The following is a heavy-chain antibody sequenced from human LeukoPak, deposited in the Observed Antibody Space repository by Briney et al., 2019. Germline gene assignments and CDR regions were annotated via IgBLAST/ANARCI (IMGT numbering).Heavy chain of an antibody. CDR3: ATDNYGFWSGSLY. CDR2: IKPDGSVK. D-gene: IGHD3-3*01. V-gene: IGHV3-7*01. CDR1: GFTFSIYW. Sequence: GGSLRLSCAACGFTFSIYWMSWVRQAPGKGLEWVANIKPDGSVKYYVDSVKGRFNISRDNAKNSLYLQMDSLRAEDTAVYYCATDNYGFWSGSLYWGQGTLVTVSS. J-gene: IGHJ4*02.